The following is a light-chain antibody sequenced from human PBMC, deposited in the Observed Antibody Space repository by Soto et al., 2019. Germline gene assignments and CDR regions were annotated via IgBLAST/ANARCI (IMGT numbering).Light chain of an antibody. CDR3: QQYDDWPPVT. V-gene: IGKV3-15*01. Sequence: IVMTQSPATLPVSPGERATLSCRASQSVRNNLAWYQQKPGQGPRLLIFAASTRATGIPARFSGSGSGTEFTLTISSRQSADVAVYYCQQYDDWPPVTFGQGTRLEIK. CDR2: AAS. J-gene: IGKJ5*01. CDR1: QSVRNN.